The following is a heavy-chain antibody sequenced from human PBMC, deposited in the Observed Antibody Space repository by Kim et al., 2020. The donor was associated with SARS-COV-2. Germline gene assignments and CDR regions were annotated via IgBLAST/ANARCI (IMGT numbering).Heavy chain of an antibody. V-gene: IGHV1-3*01. CDR3: ARYIVLAGIGAFWFDP. J-gene: IGHJ5*02. D-gene: IGHD6-19*01. CDR1: GYTFTKYT. Sequence: ASVKVSCKASGYTFTKYTMHWVRQATGQRLEWMGWINAGNGNTKYSQKFQGRVTFTRDTSASTAYMELSSLRSEDTAVYHCARYIVLAGIGAFWFDPWGQGTLVTVSS. CDR2: INAGNGNT.